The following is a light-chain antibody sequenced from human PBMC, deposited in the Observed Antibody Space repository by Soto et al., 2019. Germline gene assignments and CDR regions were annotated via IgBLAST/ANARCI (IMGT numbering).Light chain of an antibody. V-gene: IGKV1-5*01. CDR3: QQYNYYWS. CDR2: DAS. CDR1: QSLSSW. J-gene: IGKJ1*01. Sequence: DIQMTQSPSSLSASVGSRVTITCRASQSLSSWLAWYQQKPGKAPKLLIYDASKLDSGVPSRFSGSGSGTEFTLTISGLQPDDFATYYCQQYNYYWSFGQGTKVDIK.